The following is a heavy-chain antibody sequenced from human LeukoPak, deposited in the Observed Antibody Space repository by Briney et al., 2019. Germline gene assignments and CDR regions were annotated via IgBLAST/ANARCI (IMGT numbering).Heavy chain of an antibody. Sequence: GESLKISCKGSGYSFTSYWIGWVRQMPGKGLEWMGIIYPGDSDTRYSPSFQGQVTISADKSISTAYLQWSSLKASDTAMYYCARRAARGGGRYYYYYYMDVWGKGTTVTVSS. D-gene: IGHD6-6*01. J-gene: IGHJ6*03. CDR1: GYSFTSYW. V-gene: IGHV5-51*01. CDR3: ARRAARGGGRYYYYYYMDV. CDR2: IYPGDSDT.